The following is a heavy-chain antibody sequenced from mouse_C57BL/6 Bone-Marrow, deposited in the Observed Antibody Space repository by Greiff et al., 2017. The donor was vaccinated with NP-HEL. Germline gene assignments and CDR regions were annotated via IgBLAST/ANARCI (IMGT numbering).Heavy chain of an antibody. V-gene: IGHV10-3*01. CDR1: GFTFNTYA. CDR3: VRDEGLPRGFAY. D-gene: IGHD3-1*01. Sequence: DVQLVESGGGLVQPKGSLKLSCAASGFTFNTYAMHWVRQAPGKGLEWVARIRSKSSNYATYYADSVKDRFTISRDDSQSMLYLQMNNLTTEDTAMYYCVRDEGLPRGFAYWGQGTLVTVSA. J-gene: IGHJ3*01. CDR2: IRSKSSNYAT.